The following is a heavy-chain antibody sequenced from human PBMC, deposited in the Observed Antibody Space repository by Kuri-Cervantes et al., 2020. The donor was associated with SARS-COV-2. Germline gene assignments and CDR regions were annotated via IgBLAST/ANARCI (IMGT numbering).Heavy chain of an antibody. J-gene: IGHJ6*02. D-gene: IGHD5-18*01. CDR2: ISAYNGNT. V-gene: IGHV1-18*04. CDR1: GYTFTGYY. CDR3: ARRIQLWLKAYYYYGMDV. Sequence: ASVKVSCKASGYTFTGYYMHWVRQAPGQGLEWMGWISAYNGNTNYAQKLQGRVTMTTDTSTSTAYMELRSLRSDDTAVYYCARRIQLWLKAYYYYGMDVWGQGTTVTVSS.